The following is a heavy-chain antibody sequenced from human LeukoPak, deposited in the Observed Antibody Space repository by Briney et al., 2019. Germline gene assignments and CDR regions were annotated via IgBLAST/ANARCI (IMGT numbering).Heavy chain of an antibody. CDR3: AGSGYSGYDLNY. CDR1: GGSFSGYY. V-gene: IGHV4-34*01. J-gene: IGHJ4*02. D-gene: IGHD5-12*01. Sequence: NPSETLSLTCAVYGGSFSGYYWSWIRQPPGKGLEWIGEINHSGSTNYNPSLKSRVTISVDTSKNQFSLKLSPVTAADTAVYYCAGSGYSGYDLNYWGQGTLVTVSS. CDR2: INHSGST.